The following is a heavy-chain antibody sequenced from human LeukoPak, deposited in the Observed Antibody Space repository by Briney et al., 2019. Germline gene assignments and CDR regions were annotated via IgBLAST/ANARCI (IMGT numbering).Heavy chain of an antibody. CDR3: ANQAYSQFDY. CDR2: ISPDGSAE. V-gene: IGHV3-7*01. Sequence: GGSLRLSCVASGFAFSSYWLSWVRQAPGKGLELVANISPDGSAEDYVDSVRGRFAISRDNAKRSLYLQMNSLSPEDTAVYYCANQAYSQFDYWGQGTLVSVSS. D-gene: IGHD4-11*01. CDR1: GFAFSSYW. J-gene: IGHJ4*02.